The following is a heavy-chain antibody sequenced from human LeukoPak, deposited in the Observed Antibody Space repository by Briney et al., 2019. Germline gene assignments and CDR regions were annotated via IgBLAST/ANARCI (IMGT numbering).Heavy chain of an antibody. Sequence: PGGSLRLSCAASGFTFSSYWMHWVRQAPGKGLVWVSRINSDGSSTSYADSAKGRFTISRDNSKNTLYLQMNSLRAEDTAVYYCAREFNNYDSSVYSIGYWGQGTLVTVSS. D-gene: IGHD3-22*01. V-gene: IGHV3-74*01. J-gene: IGHJ4*02. CDR2: INSDGSST. CDR1: GFTFSSYW. CDR3: AREFNNYDSSVYSIGY.